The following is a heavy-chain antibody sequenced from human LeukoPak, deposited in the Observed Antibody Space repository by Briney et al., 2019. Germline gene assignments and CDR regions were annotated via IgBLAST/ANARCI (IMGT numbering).Heavy chain of an antibody. J-gene: IGHJ3*02. Sequence: TGGSLRLSCAASGFTFDDYAMHWVRQAPGKGLEWVSLISGDGGSTYYADSVKGRFTISRDNSKNSLYLQMNSLRTEDTALYYCAKVRDYYDSSGYFSFAAFDIWGQGTMVTVSS. CDR1: GFTFDDYA. D-gene: IGHD3-22*01. V-gene: IGHV3-43*02. CDR3: AKVRDYYDSSGYFSFAAFDI. CDR2: ISGDGGST.